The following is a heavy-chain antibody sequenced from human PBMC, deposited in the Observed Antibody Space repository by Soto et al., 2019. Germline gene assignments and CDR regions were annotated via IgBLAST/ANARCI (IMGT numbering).Heavy chain of an antibody. V-gene: IGHV3-30-3*01. CDR3: ARDKRIMTTVVTHYHDY. J-gene: IGHJ4*02. CDR2: ISYDGSNK. Sequence: GGSLRLSCAASEFTFSSYAMHWVRQAPGKGLEWVAVISYDGSNKYYADSVKGRFTISRDNSKNTLYLQMNSLRAEDTAVYYCARDKRIMTTVVTHYHDYWGQGTLVTVSS. D-gene: IGHD4-17*01. CDR1: EFTFSSYA.